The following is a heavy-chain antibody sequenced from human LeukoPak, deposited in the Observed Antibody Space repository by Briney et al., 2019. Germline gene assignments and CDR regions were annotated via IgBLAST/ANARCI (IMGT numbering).Heavy chain of an antibody. CDR1: GGSISSGSYY. CDR3: AREVGATRFDY. J-gene: IGHJ4*02. Sequence: SETPSLTCTVSGGSISSGSYYWSWIRQPAGKGLEWIGRIYASGSTNYNPSLKSRVTISVDTSKNQFSLKLSSVTAADTAVYYCAREVGATRFDYWGQGTLVTVSS. V-gene: IGHV4-61*02. D-gene: IGHD1-26*01. CDR2: IYASGST.